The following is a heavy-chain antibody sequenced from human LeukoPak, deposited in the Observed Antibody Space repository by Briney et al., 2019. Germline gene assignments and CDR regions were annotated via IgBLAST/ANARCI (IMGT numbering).Heavy chain of an antibody. J-gene: IGHJ4*02. D-gene: IGHD3-22*01. CDR1: GGSISSSRYS. CDR2: IYYSGST. Sequence: PSETLSLTCTVSGGSISSSRYSWGWIRQPPGKGLEWIGSIYYSGSTYYNPSLKSRVTISVDTSKNQFSLKLSSVTAADTAVYYCASPDSITYYYDSSGYPQGLRFDYWGQGTLVTVSS. V-gene: IGHV4-39*01. CDR3: ASPDSITYYYDSSGYPQGLRFDY.